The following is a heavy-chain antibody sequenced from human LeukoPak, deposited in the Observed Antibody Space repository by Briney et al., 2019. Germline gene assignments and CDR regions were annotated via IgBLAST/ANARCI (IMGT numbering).Heavy chain of an antibody. CDR3: ARRGYRIERDAFDI. D-gene: IGHD6-13*01. J-gene: IGHJ3*02. V-gene: IGHV4-59*01. CDR1: GGSLSSYY. CDR2: IYYSGST. Sequence: SETLSLTCTVSGGSLSSYYWSWIRQPPGKGLEWIGYIYYSGSTNYNPSLKSRVTISVDTSKNQFSLKLSSVTAADTAVYYCARRGYRIERDAFDIWGQGTMVTVSS.